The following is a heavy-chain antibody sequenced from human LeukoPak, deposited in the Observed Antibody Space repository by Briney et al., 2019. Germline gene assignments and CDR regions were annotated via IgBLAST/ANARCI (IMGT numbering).Heavy chain of an antibody. J-gene: IGHJ6*02. Sequence: PGGSLRLSCAASGFTLRYYWMSWVRQAPGKGLEWVANIDENGSERSYVDSVRGRFTTSRDNAKNSVSLQMTSLRVDDTAIYYCARVKSVLGYYHGLDVWGQGTTVTVSS. D-gene: IGHD7-27*01. CDR2: IDENGSER. CDR1: GFTLRYYW. CDR3: ARVKSVLGYYHGLDV. V-gene: IGHV3-7*01.